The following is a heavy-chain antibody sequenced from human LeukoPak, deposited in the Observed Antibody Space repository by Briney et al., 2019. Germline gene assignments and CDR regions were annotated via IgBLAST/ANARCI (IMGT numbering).Heavy chain of an antibody. Sequence: SETLSLTCTVSGGSISSGSYYWSWIRQPAGKGLEWIGRIHTSGSTNYNPSLKSRVTISVDTSKNQFSLKLSSVTAADTAVYYCATTRGSGSYRAYYYYYYMDVWGKGTTVTVSS. D-gene: IGHD3-10*01. CDR1: GGSISSGSYY. CDR2: IHTSGST. CDR3: ATTRGSGSYRAYYYYYYMDV. J-gene: IGHJ6*03. V-gene: IGHV4-61*02.